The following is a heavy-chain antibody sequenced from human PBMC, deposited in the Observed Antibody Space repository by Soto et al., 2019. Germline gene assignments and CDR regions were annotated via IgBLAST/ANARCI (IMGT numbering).Heavy chain of an antibody. J-gene: IGHJ4*02. V-gene: IGHV4-4*02. D-gene: IGHD5-18*01. CDR3: TRDGDYGYSLAY. CDR2: ISHSVSA. CDR1: GASISTGKW. Sequence: QVQLQESGPGLVKPSETLTLTCAVSGASISTGKWWSWVRHPPGKGLEWIGEISHSVSANYNPALRSRVTIEVDKSKNQFSLKLSVTAADTAMYYCTRDGDYGYSLAYWGQGTLVTVSS.